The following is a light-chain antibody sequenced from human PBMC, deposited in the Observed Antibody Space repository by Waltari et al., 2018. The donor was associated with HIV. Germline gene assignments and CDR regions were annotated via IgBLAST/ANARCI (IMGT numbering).Light chain of an antibody. Sequence: QSALTQPASVSGSPGQSITISCTGTSNDIGGYNYVSWFHQHPGKAPKLMIYDVSNRHSGVSNRFSGAKSGNTASLTISGLQAEDEADYYCSSYTTSTTPVIFGGGTKLTVL. V-gene: IGLV2-14*03. CDR2: DVS. CDR1: SNDIGGYNY. J-gene: IGLJ2*01. CDR3: SSYTTSTTPVI.